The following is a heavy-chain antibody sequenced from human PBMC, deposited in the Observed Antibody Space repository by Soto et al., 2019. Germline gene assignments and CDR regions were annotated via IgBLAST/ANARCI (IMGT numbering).Heavy chain of an antibody. J-gene: IGHJ6*03. CDR3: ARAALDEWLLYYYYMDV. V-gene: IGHV1-18*01. D-gene: IGHD3-3*01. CDR2: ISAYNGNT. Sequence: ASVKPSCKASGYTFTSYGISWVRQAPRQGLEWMGWISAYNGNTNYAQKLQGRVTMTTDTSTSTAYMELRSLRSDDTAVYYCARAALDEWLLYYYYMDVWGKGTTVTVSS. CDR1: GYTFTSYG.